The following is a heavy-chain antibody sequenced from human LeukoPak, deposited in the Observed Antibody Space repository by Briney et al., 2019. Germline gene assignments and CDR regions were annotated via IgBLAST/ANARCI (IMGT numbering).Heavy chain of an antibody. CDR2: IHYSGRP. D-gene: IGHD3-16*01. J-gene: IGHJ6*02. Sequence: SETLSLTCTVSGGSISGHYWTWIRQPPGKGLEWIGQIHYSGRPDYNPSLKSRVTISVDTSRNQLSLKVTSVTGADTAVYYCARFGVDYDMDVWGQGTTVTVSS. V-gene: IGHV4-59*11. CDR1: GGSISGHY. CDR3: ARFGVDYDMDV.